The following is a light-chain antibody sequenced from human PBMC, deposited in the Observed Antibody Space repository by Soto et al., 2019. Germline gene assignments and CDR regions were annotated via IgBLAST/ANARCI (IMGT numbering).Light chain of an antibody. CDR3: QQYGSSPYT. J-gene: IGKJ2*01. Sequence: EIVLTQSPGTLSLSPGERATLSCRASQSVSSSYLAWYQQKPGQAPRLLIYGASSRATGIPDRFSGSGSVTDFTLTISRLEPEDFAVYYCQQYGSSPYTFGQGTKLAIK. CDR1: QSVSSSY. CDR2: GAS. V-gene: IGKV3-20*01.